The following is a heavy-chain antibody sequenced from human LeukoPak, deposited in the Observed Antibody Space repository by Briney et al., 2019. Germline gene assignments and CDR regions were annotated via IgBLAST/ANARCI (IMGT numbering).Heavy chain of an antibody. V-gene: IGHV4-39*02. D-gene: IGHD5-18*01. Sequence: PSETLSLTCTVSGGSFSSSSYYWGWIRQPPGKGLEWIGSISYSGSTFYNPSLKSRVTISVDTSKNHFSLRLSSVTAADTPLYSCARFKRGYCYGYLIYGGGQGSLVTVSS. J-gene: IGHJ4*02. CDR1: GGSFSSSSYY. CDR3: ARFKRGYCYGYLIYG. CDR2: ISYSGST.